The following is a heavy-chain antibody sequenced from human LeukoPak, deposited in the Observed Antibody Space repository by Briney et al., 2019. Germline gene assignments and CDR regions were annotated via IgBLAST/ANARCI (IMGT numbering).Heavy chain of an antibody. Sequence: GGSLRLSCATSGFAFSSYWMTWVRQVPGKGLEWVAIINREGNEKYYVDSVKGRFTISRDNAKNSVDLQMDSLRVEDTAVYYCARVGTWELQRVFDFWGQGTLVTVSS. CDR1: GFAFSSYW. V-gene: IGHV3-7*01. D-gene: IGHD4-23*01. CDR2: INREGNEK. J-gene: IGHJ4*02. CDR3: ARVGTWELQRVFDF.